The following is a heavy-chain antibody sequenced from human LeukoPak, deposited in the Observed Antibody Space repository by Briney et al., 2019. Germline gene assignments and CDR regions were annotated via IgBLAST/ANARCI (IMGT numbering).Heavy chain of an antibody. D-gene: IGHD4-17*01. CDR1: GYSISSGYY. J-gene: IGHJ5*02. CDR3: ARAPYYGDYGATGWFDP. Sequence: SETLSLTCAVSGYSISSGYYWGWMRQPPGKGLEWIGSIYHSGSTYYNPSLKSRVTISVDTSKNRFSLKLSSVTAADTAVYYCARAPYYGDYGATGWFDPWGQGTLVTVSS. CDR2: IYHSGST. V-gene: IGHV4-38-2*01.